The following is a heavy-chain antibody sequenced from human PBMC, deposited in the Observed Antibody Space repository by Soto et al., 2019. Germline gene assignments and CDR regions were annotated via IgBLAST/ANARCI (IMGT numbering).Heavy chain of an antibody. CDR1: GFAFSNYA. Sequence: GGSLRLSCSASGFAFSNYAMNCVRQAPGKGLEWVSAISGGAGDTYYADSVKGRFTISRDNSKNTLYLQMKSLRAEDTAVYFCAKSSRITLVRGVTDYWGQGTLVTVSS. J-gene: IGHJ4*02. CDR3: AKSSRITLVRGVTDY. CDR2: ISGGAGDT. V-gene: IGHV3-23*01. D-gene: IGHD3-10*01.